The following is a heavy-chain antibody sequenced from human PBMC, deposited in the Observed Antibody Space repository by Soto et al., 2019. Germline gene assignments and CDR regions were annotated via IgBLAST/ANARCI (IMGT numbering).Heavy chain of an antibody. V-gene: IGHV3-74*03. J-gene: IGHJ4*02. CDR2: VYSDGSGP. D-gene: IGHD5-18*01. CDR1: GFTFSNFW. CDR3: ATLNSFGSDY. Sequence: LRLSCAASGFTFSNFWMHWVRQAPGKGLVWVSRVYSDGSGPMYADSVKGRFTISRDNAKSTLYLQMNSLRPEDTAVYYCATLNSFGSDYWGRGTLVTVSS.